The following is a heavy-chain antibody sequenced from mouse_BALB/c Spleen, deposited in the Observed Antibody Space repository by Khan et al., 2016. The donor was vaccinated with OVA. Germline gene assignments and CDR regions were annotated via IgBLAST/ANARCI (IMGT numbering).Heavy chain of an antibody. Sequence: EVMLVESGGGLVKPGGSLKLSCAASGFTFSNYGVSWVRQTPEQRLEWVASISSGDTTYYPDSVKGRFTISRDNDRNILYLQMSSLRSEDTASYYCARDYLFAYWGQGTLVTVSA. CDR1: GFTFSNYG. CDR2: ISSGDTT. CDR3: ARDYLFAY. V-gene: IGHV5-6-5*01. J-gene: IGHJ3*01. D-gene: IGHD1-1*01.